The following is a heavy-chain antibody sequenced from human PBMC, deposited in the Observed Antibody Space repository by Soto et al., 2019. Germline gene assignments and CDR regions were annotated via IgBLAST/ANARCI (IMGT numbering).Heavy chain of an antibody. V-gene: IGHV3-23*01. CDR2: ISGSGGST. CDR1: GFTFSSYA. J-gene: IGHJ5*02. D-gene: IGHD2-2*02. Sequence: VGSLRLSCAASGFTFSSYAMSWVRQAPGKGLEWVSAISGSGGSTYYADSVKGRFTISRDNSKNTLYLQMNSLRAEDTAVYYCAKDSSGQAAIRWFDPWGQGTLVTVSS. CDR3: AKDSSGQAAIRWFDP.